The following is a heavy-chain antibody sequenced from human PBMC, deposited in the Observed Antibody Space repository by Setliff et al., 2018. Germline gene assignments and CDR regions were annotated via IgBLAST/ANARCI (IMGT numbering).Heavy chain of an antibody. Sequence: ASVKVSCKASGYTFTSSGISWVRQAPGQGLEWMGWISPYSGETNNAQKFQDRLSVTADTSSKTIYMELRSLTSDDTAVYFCTTSRAPRVVLAADFDLWGQGTLVTVSS. V-gene: IGHV1-18*01. J-gene: IGHJ4*02. D-gene: IGHD2-21*01. CDR2: ISPYSGET. CDR3: TTSRAPRVVLAADFDL. CDR1: GYTFTSSG.